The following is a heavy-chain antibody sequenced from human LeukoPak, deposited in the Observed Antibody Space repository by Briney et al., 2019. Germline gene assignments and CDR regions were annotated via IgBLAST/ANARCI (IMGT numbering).Heavy chain of an antibody. CDR2: INTNTGNP. CDR1: GYTFTSYA. V-gene: IGHV7-4-1*02. J-gene: IGHJ4*02. D-gene: IGHD3-10*01. CDR3: ARGSLLWFGESTPK. Sequence: ASVKVSCKASGYTFTSYAMNWVRQAPGQWLEWMGWINTNTGNPTYAQGFTGRFVFSLDTSVSTAYLQISSLKAEDTAVYYCARGSLLWFGESTPKWGQGTLVTVSS.